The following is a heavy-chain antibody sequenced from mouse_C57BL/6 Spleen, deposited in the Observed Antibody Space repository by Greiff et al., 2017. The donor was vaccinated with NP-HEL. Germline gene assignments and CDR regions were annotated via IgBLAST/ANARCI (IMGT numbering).Heavy chain of an antibody. CDR1: GFTFTDYY. J-gene: IGHJ1*03. CDR2: IRNNANGYTS. CDR3: ARPVAGLYFDV. Sequence: EVKVEESGGGLVQPGGSLSLSCAASGFTFTDYYMSWVRQPPGKALEWLGFIRNNANGYTSEYSASVQGRFTISRDNYQSILYLQMTSLEAEDSATDCCARPVAGLYFDVWGTGTTVTVSS. V-gene: IGHV7-3*01.